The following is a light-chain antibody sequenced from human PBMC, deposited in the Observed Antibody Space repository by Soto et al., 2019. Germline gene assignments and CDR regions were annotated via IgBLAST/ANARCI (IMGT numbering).Light chain of an antibody. J-gene: IGKJ1*01. CDR2: GAS. V-gene: IGKV3-20*01. Sequence: EIVLTQSPATLSLSPGDRATLSCRASQSVSSNLAWYQQKPGQAPRLLIFGASTRAAGFPDRFSGSGSGTDFTLTISRLEPEDFAVYYCQQYGSSPRTFGQGTKVDIK. CDR3: QQYGSSPRT. CDR1: QSVSSN.